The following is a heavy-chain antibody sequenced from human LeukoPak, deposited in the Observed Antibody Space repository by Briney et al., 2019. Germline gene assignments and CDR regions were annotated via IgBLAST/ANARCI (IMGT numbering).Heavy chain of an antibody. D-gene: IGHD6-19*01. CDR1: GYTFTRFA. CDR3: ARGLRLVPFDY. J-gene: IGHJ4*02. CDR2: INTNTGNP. V-gene: IGHV7-4-1*02. Sequence: ASVNVSCKASGYTFTRFAMNWVRQAPGQGLEWMGWINTNTGNPTYAQGFTGRFVFSLDTSVSTAYLQISSLKAEDTAVYYCARGLRLVPFDYWGQGTLVTVSS.